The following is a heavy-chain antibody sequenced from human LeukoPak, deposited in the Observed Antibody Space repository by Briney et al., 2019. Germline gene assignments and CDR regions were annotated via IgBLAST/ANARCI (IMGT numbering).Heavy chain of an antibody. CDR3: AKGLYSSSWYVGADY. J-gene: IGHJ4*02. D-gene: IGHD6-13*01. Sequence: GGSLRLSCAASGFTFSNYAMSWVRQAPGKGLEWVSAISDSGGSTYSADSVKGRFTISRDNSKNTLYLQMNSLRAEDTAVYYCAKGLYSSSWYVGADYWGQGTLVTVSS. CDR1: GFTFSNYA. V-gene: IGHV3-23*01. CDR2: ISDSGGST.